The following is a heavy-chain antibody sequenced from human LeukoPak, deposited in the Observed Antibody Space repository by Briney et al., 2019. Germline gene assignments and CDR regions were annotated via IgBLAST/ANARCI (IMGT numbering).Heavy chain of an antibody. CDR1: GYTLTELS. CDR3: ARGWISSSWYEEGLDY. V-gene: IGHV1-24*01. J-gene: IGHJ4*02. D-gene: IGHD6-13*01. Sequence: ASVKVSCKVSGYTLTELSMHWVRQAPGKGLEWMGGFDPEDGETIYAQKFQGRVTMTEDTSTDTAYMELSSLRSEDTAVYYCARGWISSSWYEEGLDYWGQGTLVTVSS. CDR2: FDPEDGET.